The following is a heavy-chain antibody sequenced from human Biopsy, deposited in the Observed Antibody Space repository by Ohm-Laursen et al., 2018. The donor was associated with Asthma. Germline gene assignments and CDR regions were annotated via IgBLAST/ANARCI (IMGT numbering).Heavy chain of an antibody. CDR2: ISYDGNHK. J-gene: IGHJ4*02. Sequence: SLRLSCAASGFMFRSFGMHWVRQAPGKGLEWVAVISYDGNHKFYEDSVKGRFTISRDNSKNTLYLQMNSLRTEDTAVYYCARHWDWGSFFDYWGQGTPVTVSS. CDR3: ARHWDWGSFFDY. D-gene: IGHD7-27*01. CDR1: GFMFRSFG. V-gene: IGHV3-30*03.